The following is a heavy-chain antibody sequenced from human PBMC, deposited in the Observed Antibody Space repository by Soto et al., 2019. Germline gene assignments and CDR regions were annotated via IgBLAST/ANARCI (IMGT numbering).Heavy chain of an antibody. CDR2: ISGSAAST. J-gene: IGHJ4*02. CDR3: AKWTGRYCSGGRCYLDDPFDY. V-gene: IGHV3-23*01. D-gene: IGHD2-15*01. CDR1: GFTFSNYA. Sequence: EVHLLESGGDLVQPGGSLRLSCAASGFTFSNYAMSWVRKAPGKGLDWVSGISGSAASTFYADSVTGRFTISRDNSTNSVYLQMICMRAEDTAVYYCAKWTGRYCSGGRCYLDDPFDYWGQGTLGTVSS.